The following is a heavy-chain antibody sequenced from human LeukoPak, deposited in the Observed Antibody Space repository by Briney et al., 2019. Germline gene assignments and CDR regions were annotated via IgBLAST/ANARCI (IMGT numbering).Heavy chain of an antibody. D-gene: IGHD1-1*01. CDR1: GYTLTELS. V-gene: IGHV1-46*01. J-gene: IGHJ6*02. CDR3: ARDQLRSDPEYYYYGMDV. Sequence: ASVKVSCKVSGYTLTELSMHWVRQAPGQGLEWMGIINPSGGSTSYAQKFQGRVTMTRDTSTSTVYMELSSLRSEDTAVYYCARDQLRSDPEYYYYGMDVWGQGTTVTVSS. CDR2: INPSGGST.